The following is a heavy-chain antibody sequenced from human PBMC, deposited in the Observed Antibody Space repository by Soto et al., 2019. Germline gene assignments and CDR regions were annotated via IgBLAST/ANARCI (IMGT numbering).Heavy chain of an antibody. Sequence: GASVKVSCKASGKTFSSYYIHWVRQAPGQGLEWMGVINPSGDSTSYAQKLQTRVTMTRDTSTDTLYVELSSLRSEDTALYYCTTGGHSARDAFDIWGQGTMVTVSS. J-gene: IGHJ3*02. CDR1: GKTFSSYY. V-gene: IGHV1-46*01. CDR3: TTGGHSARDAFDI. CDR2: INPSGDST. D-gene: IGHD2-8*02.